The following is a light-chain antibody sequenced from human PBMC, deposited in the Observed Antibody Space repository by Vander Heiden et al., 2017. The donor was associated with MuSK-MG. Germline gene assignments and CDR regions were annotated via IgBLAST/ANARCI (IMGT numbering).Light chain of an antibody. Sequence: QAVVTQEPSLTVSPGGTVTLTCGSSTGAVPSGLYPYWFQQKPGHAPRTLIFDTRKKLSWTPARFSGSLLGDKAALTLSGAQPEDEADYYCFLSYSGFRVFGGGTKLTVL. V-gene: IGLV7-46*01. CDR3: FLSYSGFRV. CDR2: DTR. J-gene: IGLJ2*01. CDR1: TGAVPSGLY.